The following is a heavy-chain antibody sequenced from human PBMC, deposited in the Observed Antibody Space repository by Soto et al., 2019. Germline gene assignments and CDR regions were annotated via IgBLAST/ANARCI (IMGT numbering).Heavy chain of an antibody. D-gene: IGHD6-19*01. CDR2: VSHDGRNT. Sequence: VQLVESGGGVVQPGRSLRLSCAASGFTFSDYVMHWVRQAPGKGLEWVAVVSHDGRNTHYADSVKGRFTISRDSSKNAVSLEMTSLRAEDTAVYYCANGGRQWLVTSDFNYWGQGALVNVS. J-gene: IGHJ4*02. V-gene: IGHV3-30*18. CDR3: ANGGRQWLVTSDFNY. CDR1: GFTFSDYV.